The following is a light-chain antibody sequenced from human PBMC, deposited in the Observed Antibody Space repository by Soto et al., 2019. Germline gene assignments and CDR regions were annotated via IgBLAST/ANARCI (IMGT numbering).Light chain of an antibody. J-gene: IGKJ2*01. Sequence: ENVLTQSPGTLSLSPGERATLSCRASQNVDNNFLPWYQHKPGQPPRLLLFGASIMAAGIPDRFSGSGSGTDFTLSISRLEPEDFVVYHCQQYGSLPYTFGQGTKLDI. CDR2: GAS. CDR3: QQYGSLPYT. V-gene: IGKV3-20*01. CDR1: QNVDNNF.